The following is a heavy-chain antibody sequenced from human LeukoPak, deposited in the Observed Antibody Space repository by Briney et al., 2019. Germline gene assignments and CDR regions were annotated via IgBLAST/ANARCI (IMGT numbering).Heavy chain of an antibody. CDR1: GYSFTSYW. J-gene: IGHJ6*02. Sequence: GESLKISCKGSGYSFTSYWISWVRQMPGKGLEWMGRIDPSDSYTNYSPSFQGQVTISADKSISTAYLQWSSLKASDTAMYYCTRLPSGGNYDSFGGMDVWGQGTTVTVSS. V-gene: IGHV5-10-1*04. CDR2: IDPSDSYT. D-gene: IGHD3-22*01. CDR3: TRLPSGGNYDSFGGMDV.